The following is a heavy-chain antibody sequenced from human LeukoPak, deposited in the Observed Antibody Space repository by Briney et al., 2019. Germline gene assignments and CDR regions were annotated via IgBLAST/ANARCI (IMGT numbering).Heavy chain of an antibody. J-gene: IGHJ4*02. CDR2: ISTTSSHI. D-gene: IGHD5-18*01. V-gene: IGHV3-48*03. CDR1: GFTFRSYE. CDR3: ARDLVQLWSKDY. Sequence: GGSLRLSCAASGFTFRSYEMNWVREAPGKGVEWVSYISTTSSHIYYADSVKGRFTISRDNAKNSLYLQMNSLRVEDTAVYYCARDLVQLWSKDYWGQGTLVTVSS.